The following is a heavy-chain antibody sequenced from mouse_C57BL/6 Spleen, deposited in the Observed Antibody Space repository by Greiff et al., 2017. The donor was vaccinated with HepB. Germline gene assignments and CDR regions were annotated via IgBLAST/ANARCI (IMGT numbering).Heavy chain of an antibody. J-gene: IGHJ4*01. D-gene: IGHD2-4*01. CDR2: IDPNSGGT. CDR1: GYTFTSYW. CDR3: ARYYYDYEGYAMDY. V-gene: IGHV1-72*01. Sequence: QVHVKQPGAELVKPGASVKLSCKASGYTFTSYWMHWVKQRPGRGLEWIGRIDPNSGGTKYNEKFKSKATLTVDKPSSTAYMQLSSLTSEDSAVYYCARYYYDYEGYAMDYWGQGTSVTVSS.